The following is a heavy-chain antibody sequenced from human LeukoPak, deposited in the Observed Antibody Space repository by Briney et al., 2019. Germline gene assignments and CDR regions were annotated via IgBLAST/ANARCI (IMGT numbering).Heavy chain of an antibody. CDR1: GGTFSSYA. J-gene: IGHJ5*02. CDR2: IIPIFGKA. CDR3: AREGEYCSSTSCYGPNWFDP. V-gene: IGHV1-69*01. D-gene: IGHD2-2*01. Sequence: SVKVSCKASGGTFSSYATSWVRQAPGQGLEWMGGIIPIFGKANYAQKFQGRVTITADESTSTAYMELSSLRSEDTAVYYCAREGEYCSSTSCYGPNWFDPWGQGTLVTVSS.